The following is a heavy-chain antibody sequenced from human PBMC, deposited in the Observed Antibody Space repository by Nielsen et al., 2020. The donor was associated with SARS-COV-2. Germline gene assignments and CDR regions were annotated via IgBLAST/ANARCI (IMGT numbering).Heavy chain of an antibody. J-gene: IGHJ3*02. Sequence: SETLSLTCSVSGGSISNFYWTWIRQPPGKGLEWIGYVHYSGTTNYNPSLKSRVTISVDTSKNQFSLKLSSVTAADTAVYYCARAPITMIVVVNAFDIWGQGTMVTVSS. D-gene: IGHD3-22*01. CDR3: ARAPITMIVVVNAFDI. CDR2: VHYSGTT. CDR1: GGSISNFY. V-gene: IGHV4-59*12.